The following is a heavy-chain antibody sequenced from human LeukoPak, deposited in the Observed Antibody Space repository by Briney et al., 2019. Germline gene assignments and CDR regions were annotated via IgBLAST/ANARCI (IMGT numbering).Heavy chain of an antibody. CDR3: AKDLTVTTLGYFQH. V-gene: IGHV3-53*01. J-gene: IGHJ1*01. CDR2: ISAGGGT. CDR1: GFTVSSNY. Sequence: GGSLRLSCAASGFTVSSNYMSWVRQAPGKGLEWVSVISAGGGTYYADSVKGRFTISRDISKNTLYLQMNSLRADDTAVYYCAKDLTVTTLGYFQHWGQGTLVTVSS. D-gene: IGHD4-17*01.